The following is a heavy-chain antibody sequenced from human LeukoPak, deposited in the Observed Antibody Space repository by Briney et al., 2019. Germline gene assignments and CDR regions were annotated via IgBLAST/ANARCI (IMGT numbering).Heavy chain of an antibody. J-gene: IGHJ4*02. D-gene: IGHD1/OR15-1a*01. V-gene: IGHV1-46*01. CDR2: INPSGGST. CDR1: GYTFTSYY. CDR3: ASYNWNSFYFDY. Sequence: ASVKVSCKASGYTFTSYYMHWVRQAPGQGLEWMGIINPSGGSTSYAQKFQGRVTITADESTSTAYMELSSLRSEDTAVYYCASYNWNSFYFDYWGQGTLVTVSS.